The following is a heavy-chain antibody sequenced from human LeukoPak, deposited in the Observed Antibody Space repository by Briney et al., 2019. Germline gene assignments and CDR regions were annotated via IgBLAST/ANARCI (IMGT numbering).Heavy chain of an antibody. CDR3: ARAAYYGSGSNYFDY. V-gene: IGHV4-59*12. J-gene: IGHJ4*02. CDR1: GGSISSYY. D-gene: IGHD3-10*01. CDR2: IYYSGST. Sequence: SETLSLTCTVSGGSISSYYWSWIRPPPGKGMEWIGYIYYSGSTYYNPSLKSRVTISVDTSKNQFSLKLSSVTAADTAVYYCARAAYYGSGSNYFDYWGQGTLVTVSS.